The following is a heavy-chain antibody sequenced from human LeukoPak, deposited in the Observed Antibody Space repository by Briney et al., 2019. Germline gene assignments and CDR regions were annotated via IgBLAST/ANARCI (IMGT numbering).Heavy chain of an antibody. J-gene: IGHJ4*02. D-gene: IGHD2-15*01. CDR2: INPDNDDT. CDR3: ARDRDSHPDY. Sequence: GASVKVSCKASGFTFTNYNMHWVRQAPGQGLEWMGWINPDNDDTNYTQKFQGRVTMTRDTSISTAYMELSRLRSDDTAVYYCARDRDSHPDYWGQGTLVTVSS. V-gene: IGHV1-2*02. CDR1: GFTFTNYN.